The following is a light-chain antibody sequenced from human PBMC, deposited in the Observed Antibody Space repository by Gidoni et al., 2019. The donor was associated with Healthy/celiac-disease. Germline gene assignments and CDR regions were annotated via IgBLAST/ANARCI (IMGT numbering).Light chain of an antibody. CDR1: QSVSSY. CDR3: QQRSNWPRLT. J-gene: IGKJ4*01. CDR2: DAS. V-gene: IGKV3-11*01. Sequence: EIVFTQSPATLSLSPGERATLSCRASQSVSSYLAWYQQTPGQAPRLLIYDASNRSTGIPARFSGSGSGTDFTLTISSLVPEDFAVYYCQQRSNWPRLTFGGGTKVEIK.